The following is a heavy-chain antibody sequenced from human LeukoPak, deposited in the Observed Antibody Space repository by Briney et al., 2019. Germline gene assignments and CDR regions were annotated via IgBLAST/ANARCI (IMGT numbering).Heavy chain of an antibody. CDR2: IYYSGST. D-gene: IGHD1-26*01. Sequence: SETLSLTCTVSGGSISSGDYYWSWIRQPPGKGLEWIGYIYYSGSTYYNPSLKSRVTISVDTSKNQFSLKLSSVTAADTAVYYCARETPERYRGSYFDYWGQGTLVTVSS. CDR3: ARETPERYRGSYFDY. V-gene: IGHV4-30-4*08. CDR1: GGSISSGDYY. J-gene: IGHJ4*02.